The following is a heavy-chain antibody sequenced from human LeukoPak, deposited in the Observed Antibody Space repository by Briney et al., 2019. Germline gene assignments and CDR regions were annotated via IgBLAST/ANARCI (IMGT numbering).Heavy chain of an antibody. CDR1: GFTFSSYA. CDR2: ISGSGGST. CDR3: AKDLWFGELMMSPFDY. V-gene: IGHV3-23*01. Sequence: GGSLRLSCAASGFTFSSYAMSWVRQAPGKGLEWVSAISGSGGSTYYADSVKGRFTISRDNSKNTLYLQMNSLRAEDTAVYYCAKDLWFGELMMSPFDYWGQGTLVTASS. D-gene: IGHD3-10*01. J-gene: IGHJ4*02.